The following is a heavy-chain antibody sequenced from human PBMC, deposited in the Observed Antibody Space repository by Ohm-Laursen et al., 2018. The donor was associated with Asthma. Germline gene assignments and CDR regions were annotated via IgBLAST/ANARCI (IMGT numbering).Heavy chain of an antibody. V-gene: IGHV1-3*01. CDR1: GYTFTSYA. J-gene: IGHJ4*02. CDR2: INAGNGNT. D-gene: IGHD3-10*01. Sequence: GASVKVSCNASGYTFTSYAMHWVRQAPGQRLGWMGWINAGNGNTKYSQKFQGRVTITRDTSASTAYMELSSLRSEDTAVYYCARKMGSGSYRPFDYWGQGTLVTVSS. CDR3: ARKMGSGSYRPFDY.